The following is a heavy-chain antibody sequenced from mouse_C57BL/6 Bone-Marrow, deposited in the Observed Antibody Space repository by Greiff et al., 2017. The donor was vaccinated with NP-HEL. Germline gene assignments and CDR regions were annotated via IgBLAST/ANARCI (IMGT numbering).Heavy chain of an antibody. V-gene: IGHV1-15*01. J-gene: IGHJ3*01. Sequence: VQLQQSGAELVRPGASVTLSCKASGYTFTDYEMHWVKQTPVHGLEWIGAIDPETGGTAYNQTFKGKAILTADKSSSTAYMELRSLTSEDSAVYYCTRMVVDAYWGQGTLVTVSA. D-gene: IGHD1-1*01. CDR2: IDPETGGT. CDR1: GYTFTDYE. CDR3: TRMVVDAY.